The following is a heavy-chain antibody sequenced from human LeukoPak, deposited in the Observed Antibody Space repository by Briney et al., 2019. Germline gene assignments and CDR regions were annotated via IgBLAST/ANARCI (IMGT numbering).Heavy chain of an antibody. V-gene: IGHV4-34*01. D-gene: IGHD3/OR15-3a*01. CDR2: INHSGST. CDR3: ARKLDRSTRHYYYMDV. Sequence: SVTLSLTCAVYGGSFSGYYWSWIRQPPGKGLEWIGEINHSGSTNYNPSLKSRVTISVDTSKNQFSLKLSSVTAADTAVYYCARKLDRSTRHYYYMDVWGKGTTVTVSS. J-gene: IGHJ6*03. CDR1: GGSFSGYY.